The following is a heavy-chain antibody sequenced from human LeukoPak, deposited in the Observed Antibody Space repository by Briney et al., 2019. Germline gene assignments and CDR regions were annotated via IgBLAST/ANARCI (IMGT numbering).Heavy chain of an antibody. D-gene: IGHD2-2*01. CDR2: INSDGSST. J-gene: IGHJ5*02. V-gene: IGHV3-74*01. CDR1: GFTFSSYW. CDR3: ASSTKEPVAHWFDP. Sequence: GGSLRLSCAAPGFTFSSYWMHWVRQAPGKGLVWVSRINSDGSSTNYADSVKGRFAISRDNAKNTLYLQMNSLRAEDTAVYYCASSTKEPVAHWFDPWGQGALVTVSS.